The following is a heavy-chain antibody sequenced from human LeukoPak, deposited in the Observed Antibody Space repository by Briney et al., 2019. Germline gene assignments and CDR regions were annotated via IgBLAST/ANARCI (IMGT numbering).Heavy chain of an antibody. CDR3: ARASDGDDFWNS. CDR1: GYTFTSYT. V-gene: IGHV1-3*04. Sequence: ASVKVSCKASGYTFTSYTIHWVRQAPGQRLEWMGWINTGNGNTKYSQEFQGGVTITRDTSASTAYMELSSLRSDDTAVYYCARASDGDDFWNSWGQGTLVTVSS. D-gene: IGHD3-3*01. CDR2: INTGNGNT. J-gene: IGHJ4*02.